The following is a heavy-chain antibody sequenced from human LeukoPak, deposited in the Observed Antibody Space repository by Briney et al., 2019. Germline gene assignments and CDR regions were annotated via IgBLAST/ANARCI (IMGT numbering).Heavy chain of an antibody. Sequence: ASVKVSCKASGYTFTIYGISWVRQAPGQGLEWMGRISAYNGNTNYAQKLQGRVTMTTDKSTSTAYMELRSLRSADTAVYHCARSLTGSGWPFYFDYWGQGTLVTVSS. CDR1: GYTFTIYG. V-gene: IGHV1-18*04. CDR3: ARSLTGSGWPFYFDY. CDR2: ISAYNGNT. J-gene: IGHJ4*02. D-gene: IGHD6-19*01.